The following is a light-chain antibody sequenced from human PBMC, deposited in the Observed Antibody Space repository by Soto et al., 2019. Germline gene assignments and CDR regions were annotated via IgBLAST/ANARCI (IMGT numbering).Light chain of an antibody. Sequence: DIQMTQAPSTLSASIGDRVTITCRASQSISSWLAWYQQKPGKAPKLLIYDASSLESGVPSRFSGSGSGTEFILTISSLQPDDFATYYCQQYNSYSEWTFGQGTKVDIK. CDR2: DAS. J-gene: IGKJ1*01. CDR3: QQYNSYSEWT. CDR1: QSISSW. V-gene: IGKV1-5*01.